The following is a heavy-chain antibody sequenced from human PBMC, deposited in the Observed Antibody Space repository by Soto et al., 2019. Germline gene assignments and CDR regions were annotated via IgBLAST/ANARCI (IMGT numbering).Heavy chain of an antibody. V-gene: IGHV1-69*13. CDR3: ARESSPPIDYDFWSGYSRDTYYGMDV. J-gene: IGHJ6*02. Sequence: SVKVSCKASGGTFSSYAISWVRQAPGQGLEWMGGIIPIFGTANYAQKFQGRVTITADESTSTAYMELSSLRSEDTAVYYCARESSPPIDYDFWSGYSRDTYYGMDVWGQGTTVTVSS. CDR2: IIPIFGTA. D-gene: IGHD3-3*01. CDR1: GGTFSSYA.